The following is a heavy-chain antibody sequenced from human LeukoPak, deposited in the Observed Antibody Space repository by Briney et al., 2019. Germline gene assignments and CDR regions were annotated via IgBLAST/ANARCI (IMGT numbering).Heavy chain of an antibody. Sequence: SETLSLTCTVSAAPISSYYWSWIRQPPGKGLEWIGYISYSGSTNYNPSLKSRVTISIDTSKNQFSLKLSSVTAADTAVYYCARGKAALAKYYFDYWGQGTLVTVSS. J-gene: IGHJ4*02. CDR3: ARGKAALAKYYFDY. V-gene: IGHV4-59*01. CDR2: ISYSGST. D-gene: IGHD6-6*01. CDR1: AAPISSYY.